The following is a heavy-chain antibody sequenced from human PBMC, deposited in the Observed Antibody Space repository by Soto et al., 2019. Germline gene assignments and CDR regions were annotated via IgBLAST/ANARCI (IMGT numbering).Heavy chain of an antibody. D-gene: IGHD1-26*01. CDR2: ISYDGSHK. J-gene: IGHJ2*01. CDR3: AKDFLTVGATTGVWYFDL. Sequence: GGSLRLSYAASGFIFSNYGIYWVRQAPGKGLEWVAVISYDGSHKYYADSVQGRFTISRDNSKNTLSLRMNSLGAEDTAVYYCAKDFLTVGATTGVWYFDLWGRGTLVTVSS. V-gene: IGHV3-30*18. CDR1: GFIFSNYG.